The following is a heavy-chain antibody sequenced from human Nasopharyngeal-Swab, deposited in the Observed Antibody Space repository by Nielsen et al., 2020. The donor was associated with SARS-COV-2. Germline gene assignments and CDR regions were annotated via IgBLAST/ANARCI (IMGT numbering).Heavy chain of an antibody. CDR2: IYYSGNT. CDR1: GGSISSSTYY. Sequence: SETLSLTCTVFGGSISSSTYYWGWIRQPPGKGLEWIGSIYYSGNTYYNPSLKSRVTISVDTSKNQLSLKLSSVTAADTAVYYCASTDLTYSDFWSWFDPWGQGTLVTVSS. J-gene: IGHJ5*02. CDR3: ASTDLTYSDFWSWFDP. V-gene: IGHV4-39*01. D-gene: IGHD3-3*01.